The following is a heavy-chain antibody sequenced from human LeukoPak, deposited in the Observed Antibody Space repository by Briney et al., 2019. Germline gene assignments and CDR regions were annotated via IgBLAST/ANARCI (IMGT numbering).Heavy chain of an antibody. CDR2: ISGSGDTT. D-gene: IGHD3-9*01. J-gene: IGHJ4*02. Sequence: GGSLRLSCAASGFTFTNCAMIWVRQAPRKGLEWVSTISGSGDTTYYADSVKGRFTISRDNAKNSLYLQMNSLRDEDTAVYYCAREVYDILTGYSYYFDYWGQGTLVTVSS. CDR1: GFTFTNCA. V-gene: IGHV3-23*01. CDR3: AREVYDILTGYSYYFDY.